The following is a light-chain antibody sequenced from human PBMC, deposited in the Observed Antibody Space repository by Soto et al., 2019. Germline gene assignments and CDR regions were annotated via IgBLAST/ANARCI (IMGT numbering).Light chain of an antibody. V-gene: IGKV1-5*01. J-gene: IGKJ1*01. CDR2: DAS. CDR1: QSISSW. CDR3: QKYNSAAWT. Sequence: DTQMTQSPSTLSASVGDRVTVTCRASQSISSWLAWYQQKPGKAPKLLIYDASSLESGVPSRFSGSGSGTDFTLTISSLQPEDVATYYCQKYNSAAWTFGQGTKVDIK.